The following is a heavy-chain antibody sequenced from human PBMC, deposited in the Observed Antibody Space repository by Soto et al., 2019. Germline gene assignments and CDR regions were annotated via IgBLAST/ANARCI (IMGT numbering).Heavy chain of an antibody. V-gene: IGHV4-4*02. J-gene: IGHJ4*02. CDR3: ASTYYYDSSGYYSLGD. CDR2: IYHSGST. Sequence: PSETLSLTCAGSGGSISSSNWWRWVRQPPGKGLEWIGEIYHSGSTNYNPSLKSRVTISVDKSKNQFSLKLSSVTAADTAVYYCASTYYYDSSGYYSLGDWGQGTLVTVSS. CDR1: GGSISSSNW. D-gene: IGHD3-22*01.